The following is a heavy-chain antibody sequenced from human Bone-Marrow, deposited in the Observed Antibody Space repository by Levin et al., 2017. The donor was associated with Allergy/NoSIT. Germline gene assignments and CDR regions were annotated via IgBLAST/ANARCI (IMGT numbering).Heavy chain of an antibody. V-gene: IGHV3-13*01. J-gene: IGHJ6*02. Sequence: GGSLRLSCAASGFTFSSYDMHWVRQATGNGLEWVSAIGTAGDTYYPGSVKGRFTISRENAKNSLYLQMNSLRAGDTAVYYCARTRMITFGGAYYGMDVWGQGTTVTVSS. D-gene: IGHD3-16*01. CDR1: GFTFSSYD. CDR3: ARTRMITFGGAYYGMDV. CDR2: IGTAGDT.